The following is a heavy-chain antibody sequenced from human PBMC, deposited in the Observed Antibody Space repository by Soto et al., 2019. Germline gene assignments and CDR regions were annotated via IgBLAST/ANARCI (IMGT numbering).Heavy chain of an antibody. Sequence: GASVKVSCKASGGTFSGYAISWVRQAPGQGLEWMGGIIPIFGTANYAQKFQGRVTITADESTSTAYMELSSLRSEDTAVYYCARDLTAEAGQRGPYYYYGMDVWGQGTTVTVSS. D-gene: IGHD6-13*01. CDR2: IIPIFGTA. J-gene: IGHJ6*02. V-gene: IGHV1-69*13. CDR3: ARDLTAEAGQRGPYYYYGMDV. CDR1: GGTFSGYA.